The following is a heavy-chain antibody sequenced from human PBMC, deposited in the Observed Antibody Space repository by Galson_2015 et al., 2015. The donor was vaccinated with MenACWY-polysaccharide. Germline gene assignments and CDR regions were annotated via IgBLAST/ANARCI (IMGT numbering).Heavy chain of an antibody. D-gene: IGHD6-25*01. Sequence: SLRLSCAASGFTFSSYAMHWVRQAPGKGLEWVAVISYDGTNKYYADSVKGRFTISRDNSKSTLYLQMNSLGAEDTAVYYCANPGLSTGRSSDVDYWGQGTLVTVSS. CDR2: ISYDGTNK. CDR3: ANPGLSTGRSSDVDY. CDR1: GFTFSSYA. J-gene: IGHJ4*02. V-gene: IGHV3-30*04.